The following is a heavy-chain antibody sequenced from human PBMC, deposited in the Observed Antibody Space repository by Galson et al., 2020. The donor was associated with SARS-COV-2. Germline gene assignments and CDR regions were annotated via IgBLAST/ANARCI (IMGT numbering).Heavy chain of an antibody. CDR2: IYYSGST. J-gene: IGHJ6*02. V-gene: IGHV4-31*03. CDR3: ARDIGYCSGGSCYSGGHYYYYGMDV. D-gene: IGHD2-15*01. Sequence: SETLSLTCTVSGGSISSGGYYWSWIRQHPGKGLEWIGYIYYSGSTYYNPSLKSRVTISVDTSKNQFSLKLSSVTAADTAVYYCARDIGYCSGGSCYSGGHYYYYGMDVWGQGTTVTVSS. CDR1: GGSISSGGYY.